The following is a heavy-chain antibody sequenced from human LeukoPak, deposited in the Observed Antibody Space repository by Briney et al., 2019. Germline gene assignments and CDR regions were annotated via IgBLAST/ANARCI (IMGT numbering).Heavy chain of an antibody. CDR3: ARLEGNFDWLLYFDY. D-gene: IGHD3-9*01. CDR2: ISAYNGNT. CDR1: GYTFTSYG. V-gene: IGHV1-18*01. J-gene: IGHJ4*02. Sequence: ASVKVSCKASGYTFTSYGISWVRQAPGQGLEWMGWISAYNGNTNYAQKLQGRVTMTTDTSTSTAYMELRSLRSDDTAVYYCARLEGNFDWLLYFDYWGQGTLATVSS.